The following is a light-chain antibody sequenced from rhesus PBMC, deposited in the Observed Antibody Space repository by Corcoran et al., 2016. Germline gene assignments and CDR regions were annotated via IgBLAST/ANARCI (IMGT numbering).Light chain of an antibody. CDR3: QQYYSDPRT. J-gene: IGKJ1*01. CDR1: QSFSSS. V-gene: IGKV1-46*01. CDR2: SGS. Sequence: DIQMTQSPSSLSASVGDTVTITCRASQSFSSSLAWYQQKPGKAPKLLMYSGSSLQSGVPSRFSGSKAGTDFTLTISSLQPEDIASYYCQQYYSDPRTFGQGTKVEIK.